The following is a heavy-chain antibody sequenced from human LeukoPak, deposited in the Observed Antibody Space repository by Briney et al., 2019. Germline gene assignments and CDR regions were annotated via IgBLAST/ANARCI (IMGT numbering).Heavy chain of an antibody. CDR3: ARTLRFLEWLLHSNWFDP. J-gene: IGHJ5*02. V-gene: IGHV4-30-4*08. CDR2: IYYSGST. CDR1: GGSISSGDYY. D-gene: IGHD3-3*01. Sequence: SQTLSLTCTVSGGSISSGDYYWSWIRQPPGKGLEWTGYIYYSGSTYYNPSLKSRVTISVDTSKNQFSLKLSSVTAADTAVYYCARTLRFLEWLLHSNWFDPWGQGTLVTVSS.